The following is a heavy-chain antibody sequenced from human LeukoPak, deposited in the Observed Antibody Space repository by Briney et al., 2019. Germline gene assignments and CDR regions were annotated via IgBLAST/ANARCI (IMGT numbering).Heavy chain of an antibody. D-gene: IGHD3-3*01. CDR1: GFTFSSYS. V-gene: IGHV3-21*01. CDR3: ASAFGVVSAFDI. J-gene: IGHJ3*02. Sequence: GGSLRLSCAASGFTFSSYSMNRVRQAPGKGLEWVSSISSSSSYIYYADSVKGRFTISRDNAKNSLYLQMNSLRAEDTAVYYCASAFGVVSAFDIWGQGTMVTVSS. CDR2: ISSSSSYI.